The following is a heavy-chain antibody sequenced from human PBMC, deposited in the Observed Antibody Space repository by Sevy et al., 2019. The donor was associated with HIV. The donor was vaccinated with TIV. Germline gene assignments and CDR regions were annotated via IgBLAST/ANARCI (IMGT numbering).Heavy chain of an antibody. CDR3: ARNVDTAMGPKGFDP. CDR1: GYSFTSYW. J-gene: IGHJ5*02. CDR2: IYPGDSDT. V-gene: IGHV5-51*01. D-gene: IGHD5-18*01. Sequence: GEALKISCKGSGYSFTSYWIGWVRQMPGKGLEWMGIIYPGDSDTRYSPSFQGQVTISADKSISTAYLQWSSLKASDTAMYYCARNVDTAMGPKGFDPWGQGTLVTVSS.